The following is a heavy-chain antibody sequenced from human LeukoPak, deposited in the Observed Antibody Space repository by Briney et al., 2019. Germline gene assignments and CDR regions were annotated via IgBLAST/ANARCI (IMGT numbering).Heavy chain of an antibody. Sequence: SVKVSCKASGGTFSSYAISWVRQVPGQGLEWMGGIIPIFGTANYAQKFQGRVTITADKSTSTAYMELSSLRSEDTAVYYCARRTYYYGSGSPLGYWGQGTLVTVSS. J-gene: IGHJ4*02. CDR1: GGTFSSYA. D-gene: IGHD3-10*01. V-gene: IGHV1-69*06. CDR2: IIPIFGTA. CDR3: ARRTYYYGSGSPLGY.